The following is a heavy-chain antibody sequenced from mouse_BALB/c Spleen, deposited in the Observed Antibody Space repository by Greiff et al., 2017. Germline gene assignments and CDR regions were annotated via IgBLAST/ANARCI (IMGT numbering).Heavy chain of an antibody. D-gene: IGHD1-1*01. Sequence: VQLQQSGAELAKPGASVKMSCKASGYTFTSYWMHWVKQRPGQGLEWIGYINPSTGYTEYNQKFKDKATLTADKSSSTAYMQLSSLTSEDSAVYYCARTTVVADYWGQGTTLTVSS. CDR3: ARTTVVADY. CDR2: INPSTGYT. V-gene: IGHV1-7*01. J-gene: IGHJ2*01. CDR1: GYTFTSYW.